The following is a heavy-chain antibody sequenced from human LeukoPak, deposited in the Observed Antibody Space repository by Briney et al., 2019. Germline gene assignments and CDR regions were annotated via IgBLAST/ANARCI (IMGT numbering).Heavy chain of an antibody. D-gene: IGHD2-21*01. Sequence: GGSLRLSCAASGFTFSTYTMNWVRQAPGKGLEWVSSIISSANTTYYAESVKGRFTISRDNAKNTLYLQMNSLRAEDTAVYYCARGDWLDYWGQGTLVTVSS. CDR2: IISSANTT. J-gene: IGHJ4*02. CDR1: GFTFSTYT. V-gene: IGHV3-21*04. CDR3: ARGDWLDY.